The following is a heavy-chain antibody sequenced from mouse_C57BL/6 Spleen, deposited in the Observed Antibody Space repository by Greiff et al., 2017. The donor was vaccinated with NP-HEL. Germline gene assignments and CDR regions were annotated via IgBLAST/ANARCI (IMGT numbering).Heavy chain of an antibody. V-gene: IGHV1-42*01. J-gene: IGHJ4*01. CDR3: ARYYYGRSLYAMDY. CDR1: GYSFTGYY. D-gene: IGHD1-1*01. Sequence: VQLQQSGPELVKPGASVKISCKASGYSFTGYYMNWVKQSPEKSLEWIGEINPSTGGTTYNQKFKAKATLTVDKSSSTAYMQLKSLTSEDSAVYYCARYYYGRSLYAMDYWGQGTSVTVSS. CDR2: INPSTGGT.